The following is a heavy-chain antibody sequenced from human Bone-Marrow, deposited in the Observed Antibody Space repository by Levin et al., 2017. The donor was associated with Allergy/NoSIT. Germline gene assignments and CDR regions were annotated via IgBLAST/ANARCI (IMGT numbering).Heavy chain of an antibody. V-gene: IGHV3-74*01. CDR1: GFTFSNYW. D-gene: IGHD6-6*01. CDR2: SNNDGTST. CDR3: VRESRSSGFAFDS. J-gene: IGHJ4*02. Sequence: GGSLRLSCAASGFTFSNYWMHWVRQAPGKGLVWVSRSNNDGTSTTYVDSVKGRFTISRDNAKNTLYLQMSSLRAEDTAMYYCVRESRSSGFAFDSWGQGTLVTVSS.